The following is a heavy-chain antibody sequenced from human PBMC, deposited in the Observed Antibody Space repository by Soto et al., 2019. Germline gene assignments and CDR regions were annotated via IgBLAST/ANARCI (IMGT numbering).Heavy chain of an antibody. V-gene: IGHV4-61*01. CDR3: AREGVGASPTTNHDFDY. J-gene: IGHJ4*02. CDR1: GGSVSSGSYY. Sequence: PSETLSLTCTVSGGSVSSGSYYWSWIRQPPGKGLEWIGYIYYSGSTNYNPSLKSRVTISVDTSKNQFSLKLSSVTAADTAVYYCAREGVGASPTTNHDFDYWGQGTLVTVSS. D-gene: IGHD1-26*01. CDR2: IYYSGST.